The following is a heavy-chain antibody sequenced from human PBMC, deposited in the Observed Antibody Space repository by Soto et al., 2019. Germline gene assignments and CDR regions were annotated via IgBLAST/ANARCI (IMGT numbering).Heavy chain of an antibody. V-gene: IGHV4-59*02. CDR1: GASVNDYY. Sequence: SETLSLTCTVSGASVNDYYWNWVRQPLGKGLEWIGFIHHTGSRIFNPSLQSRVTMSVDVSQNQFSLRLTSVTAADTAIYYCARWGHPAVKAFDIWGQGTTVTVSS. CDR3: ARWGHPAVKAFDI. J-gene: IGHJ3*02. CDR2: IHHTGSR. D-gene: IGHD3-16*01.